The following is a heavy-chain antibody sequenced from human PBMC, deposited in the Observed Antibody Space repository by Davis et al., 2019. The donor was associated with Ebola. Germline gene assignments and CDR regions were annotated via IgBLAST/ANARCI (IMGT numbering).Heavy chain of an antibody. J-gene: IGHJ5*02. CDR3: ARGYSAAYGRFDP. D-gene: IGHD1-26*01. Sequence: GESLKISCAASGFTFSDHYVSWIRQAPGKGLEWVSSISTSTSAIWYADSVKGRFTISRDNAKNSLYLQMNSLRDEDTAVYYCARGYSAAYGRFDPWGQGTLVTVSS. CDR2: ISTSTSAI. V-gene: IGHV3-11*01. CDR1: GFTFSDHY.